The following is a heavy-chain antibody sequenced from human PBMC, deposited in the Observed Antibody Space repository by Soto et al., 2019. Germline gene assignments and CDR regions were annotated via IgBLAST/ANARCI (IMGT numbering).Heavy chain of an antibody. V-gene: IGHV4-39*01. J-gene: IGHJ4*02. Sequence: QLQLQESGPGLVQPSETLSLACAVSGGSVGSNTDYWGWIRQPPGKGLEWIGSIYHGGGTYYNPSLKSRVTVSLDPSKSPFSLKLTSVTAAATAVYYCTRRGSATGWYSRFDYWGQGILVTVSS. D-gene: IGHD6-19*01. CDR2: IYHGGGT. CDR3: TRRGSATGWYSRFDY. CDR1: GGSVGSNTDY.